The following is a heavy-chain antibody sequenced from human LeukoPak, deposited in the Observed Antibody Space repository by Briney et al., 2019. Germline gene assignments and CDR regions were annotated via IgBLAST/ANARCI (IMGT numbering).Heavy chain of an antibody. D-gene: IGHD3-16*02. CDR1: GFTFSSYV. CDR3: AKDTNDYVWGSYRRTNWFDP. J-gene: IGHJ5*02. Sequence: GGSLRLSCAASGFTFSSYVMSWVRQAPGKGLEWVSAISGSGGSTYYADSVKGRFTISRDNSKNTLYLQMNSLRAEDTAVYYCAKDTNDYVWGSYRRTNWFDPWGQGTLVTVSS. CDR2: ISGSGGST. V-gene: IGHV3-23*01.